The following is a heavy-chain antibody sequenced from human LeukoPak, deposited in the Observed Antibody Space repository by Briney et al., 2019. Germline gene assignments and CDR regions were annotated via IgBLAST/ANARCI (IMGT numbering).Heavy chain of an antibody. CDR2: IYSGGST. V-gene: IGHV3-53*01. Sequence: GSLRLSCAASGFTVSSNYMSRVRQAPGKGLEWVSVIYSGGSTYCADSVKGRFTISRDNSKNTLYLQMNNLRAEDTAVYYCARDLCGGDCYSGRGYYYGMDVWGQGTTVTVSS. CDR1: GFTVSSNY. J-gene: IGHJ6*02. CDR3: ARDLCGGDCYSGRGYYYGMDV. D-gene: IGHD2-21*02.